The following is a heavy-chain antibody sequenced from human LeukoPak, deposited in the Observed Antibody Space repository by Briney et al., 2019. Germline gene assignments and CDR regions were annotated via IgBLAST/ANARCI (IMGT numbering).Heavy chain of an antibody. Sequence: ASVKVSCKASGYTFTGYYMHWVRQAPGQGLEWMGWINPNSGGTNYAQKFQGRVTMTRDTSISTAYMELSRLRSDDTAVYYCGRDPREVYYGMDVWGQGTTVTVSS. CDR2: INPNSGGT. CDR1: GYTFTGYY. V-gene: IGHV1-2*02. J-gene: IGHJ6*02. CDR3: GRDPREVYYGMDV.